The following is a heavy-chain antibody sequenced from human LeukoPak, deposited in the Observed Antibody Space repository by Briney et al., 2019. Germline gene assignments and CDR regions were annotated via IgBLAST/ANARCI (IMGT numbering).Heavy chain of an antibody. D-gene: IGHD3-10*01. CDR1: GGSISSGDYY. J-gene: IGHJ5*02. CDR3: ARETYYYGSGSYPRGGNWFDP. CDR2: IYYSGST. Sequence: SETLSLTCTVSGGSISSGDYYWSWIRQPPGKGLEWIGYIYYSGSTYYNPSLKSRVTISVDTSKNQFSLKLSSGTAAETDVYYCARETYYYGSGSYPRGGNWFDPWGQGTLVTVSS. V-gene: IGHV4-30-4*08.